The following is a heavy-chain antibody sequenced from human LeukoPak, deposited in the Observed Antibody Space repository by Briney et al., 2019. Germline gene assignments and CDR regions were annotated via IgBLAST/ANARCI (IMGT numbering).Heavy chain of an antibody. CDR2: IDSSGTT. V-gene: IGHV4-4*07. CDR1: GGSFTTYY. Sequence: SETLSLTCTVSGGSFTTYYWSWIRQPAGRGLEWIGHIDSSGTTNYNPSLKSRVTISVDTSKNQFSLKLSSVTAADTAVYYCARAENYYDSSGYLFDYWGQGTLVTVSS. J-gene: IGHJ4*02. CDR3: ARAENYYDSSGYLFDY. D-gene: IGHD3-22*01.